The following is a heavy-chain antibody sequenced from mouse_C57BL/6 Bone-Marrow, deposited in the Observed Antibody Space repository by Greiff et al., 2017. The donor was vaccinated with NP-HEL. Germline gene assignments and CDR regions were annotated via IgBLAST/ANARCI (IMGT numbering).Heavy chain of an antibody. V-gene: IGHV7-1*01. CDR2: SRNKANDYTT. D-gene: IGHD2-12*01. CDR3: ARDAGLLYSRGMDY. J-gene: IGHJ4*01. Sequence: EVQRVESGGGLVQSGRSLRLSCATSGFTFSDFYMEWVRQAPGKGLEWIAASRNKANDYTTEYSASVKGRFIVSRDTSQSILYLQMNALRAEDTAIYYCARDAGLLYSRGMDYWGQGTSVTVSS. CDR1: GFTFSDFY.